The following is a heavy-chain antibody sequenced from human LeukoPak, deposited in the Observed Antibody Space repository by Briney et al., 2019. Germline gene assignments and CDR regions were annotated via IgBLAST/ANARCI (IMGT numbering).Heavy chain of an antibody. V-gene: IGHV1-24*01. D-gene: IGHD6-19*01. J-gene: IGHJ6*02. CDR1: GYTLTELS. Sequence: ASVTVSCKVSGYTLTELSMHWVRQAPAKGLEWMGGFDPEDGETIYAHKFQGRVTMTEDTSTDTAYMELSSLRSEDTAVYYCRGEQWLVYGMDVWGQGTTVTVSS. CDR2: FDPEDGET. CDR3: RGEQWLVYGMDV.